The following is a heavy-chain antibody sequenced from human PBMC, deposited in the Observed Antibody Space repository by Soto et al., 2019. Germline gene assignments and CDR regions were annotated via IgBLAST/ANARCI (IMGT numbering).Heavy chain of an antibody. Sequence: GGSLRLSCAASGFTFSSYAMSWVRQAPGKGLEWVSAISGSGGSTYYADSGKGRFTISRDNSKNTLYLQMNSLRAEDTAVYYCAKDIRGGYYGSGSYYFDYWGQGTLVTVSS. J-gene: IGHJ4*02. D-gene: IGHD3-10*01. CDR3: AKDIRGGYYGSGSYYFDY. V-gene: IGHV3-23*01. CDR2: ISGSGGST. CDR1: GFTFSSYA.